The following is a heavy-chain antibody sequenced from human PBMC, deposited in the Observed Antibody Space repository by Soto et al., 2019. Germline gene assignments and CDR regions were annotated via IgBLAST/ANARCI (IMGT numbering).Heavy chain of an antibody. J-gene: IGHJ4*02. CDR2: IIPIFGTA. CDR1: GGTFSSYA. CDR3: ARLRRDGYDLDY. V-gene: IGHV1-69*13. Sequence: SVKVSCKASGGTFSSYAISWVRQAPGQGLEWMGGIIPIFGTANYAQKFQGRVTITADESTSTAYMELSSLRSEDTAVYYCARLRRDGYDLDYWGQGTLVTVSS. D-gene: IGHD5-12*01.